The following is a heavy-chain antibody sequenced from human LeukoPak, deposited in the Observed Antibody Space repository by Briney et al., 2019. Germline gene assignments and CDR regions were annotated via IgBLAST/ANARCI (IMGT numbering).Heavy chain of an antibody. D-gene: IGHD3-22*01. Sequence: SGGSLRLSFAASGFTFSTYWIRWVRQAPGKGHEWVANIKEDGSEKYYGDYVKGGFTISRDNAKNSLYLQMNSLRAEDTAVYYCTRDSSGYQWGQGTLVTVSS. CDR1: GFTFSTYW. CDR2: IKEDGSEK. V-gene: IGHV3-7*01. CDR3: TRDSSGYQ. J-gene: IGHJ4*02.